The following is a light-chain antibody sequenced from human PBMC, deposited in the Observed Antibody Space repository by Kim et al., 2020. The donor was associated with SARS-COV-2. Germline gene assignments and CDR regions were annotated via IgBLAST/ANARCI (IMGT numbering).Light chain of an antibody. CDR3: NSRDSNDNVV. V-gene: IGLV3-19*01. CDR1: RLRSYS. Sequence: VALGQTVRISCQEDRLRSYSATWYQQKPGQAPILVIYGKNNRPSGIPDRFSGSSSGNTASLTITGTQAGDEADYYCNSRDSNDNVVFGGGTQLTVL. J-gene: IGLJ2*01. CDR2: GKN.